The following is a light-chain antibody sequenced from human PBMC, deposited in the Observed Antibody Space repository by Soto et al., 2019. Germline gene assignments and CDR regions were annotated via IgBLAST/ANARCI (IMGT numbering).Light chain of an antibody. CDR3: QQSYSTPQL. J-gene: IGKJ4*01. CDR2: AAS. Sequence: DIQMTQSPSSLSASVGDRVTITCRASQSISSYLNWYQQKPGKAPKLLIYAASSLQSGVPSRFSGSGSGTDFTLTISSLQPEDFATYYCQQSYSTPQLFGGGTKVEIK. CDR1: QSISSY. V-gene: IGKV1-39*01.